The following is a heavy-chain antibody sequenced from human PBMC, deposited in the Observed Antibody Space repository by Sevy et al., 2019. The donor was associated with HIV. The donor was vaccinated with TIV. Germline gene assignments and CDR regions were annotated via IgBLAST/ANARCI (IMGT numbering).Heavy chain of an antibody. CDR2: ISWNSGGI. V-gene: IGHV3-9*01. Sequence: GGSLRLSCAASGFTFDDYAMHWVRQAPGKGLEWVSGISWNSGGIGYADSVKGRFTISRDNAKNSLYLQMNSLRAEDTALYYCAKEGYCSGGSCWYGMDVWGQGTTVTVSS. CDR3: AKEGYCSGGSCWYGMDV. CDR1: GFTFDDYA. J-gene: IGHJ6*02. D-gene: IGHD2-15*01.